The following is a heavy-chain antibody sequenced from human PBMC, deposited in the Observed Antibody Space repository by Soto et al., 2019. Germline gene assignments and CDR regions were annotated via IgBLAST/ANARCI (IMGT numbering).Heavy chain of an antibody. CDR3: ARQQQQDWGHAFHI. V-gene: IGHV3-30-3*01. CDR2: ISYDGSNK. Sequence: GRSLRLSCAASGFTFSSYAMHWVRQAPGKGLEWVAVISYDGSNKYYADSVKGRFTISRDNSKNTLYLQMNSLRAEDTAVYYSARQQQQDWGHAFHIWGQATMVT. CDR1: GFTFSSYA. D-gene: IGHD6-13*01. J-gene: IGHJ3*02.